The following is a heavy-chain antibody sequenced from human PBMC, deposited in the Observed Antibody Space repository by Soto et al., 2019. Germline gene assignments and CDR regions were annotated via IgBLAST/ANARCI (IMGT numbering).Heavy chain of an antibody. CDR3: VMVDNYVTPTPQDV. V-gene: IGHV1-18*01. J-gene: IGHJ6*02. Sequence: QVQLVQSGDEVKKPGASVKVSCKASGYIFVNYGIAWVRQAPRQGLEWMGWISPYTGNTHSASKVQGRLTMTTDTSTSTAYMDPRSLTSDDTAVYYCVMVDNYVTPTPQDVWGQGTTVTVSS. CDR2: ISPYTGNT. D-gene: IGHD3-16*01. CDR1: GYIFVNYG.